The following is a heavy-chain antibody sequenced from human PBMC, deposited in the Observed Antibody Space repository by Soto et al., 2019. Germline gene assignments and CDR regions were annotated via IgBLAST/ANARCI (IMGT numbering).Heavy chain of an antibody. CDR2: INHSGST. CDR1: GGSFSGYY. V-gene: IGHV4-34*01. CDR3: AGFLKDIVVVIAATRIDGMDV. Sequence: PSETLSLTCAVYGGSFSGYYWSWIRQPPGKGLERIGEINHSGSTNYNPSLKSRVTISVDTSKNQFSLKLSSVTAADTAVYYCAGFLKDIVVVIAATRIDGMDVWGQGTTVTVSS. D-gene: IGHD2-15*01. J-gene: IGHJ6*02.